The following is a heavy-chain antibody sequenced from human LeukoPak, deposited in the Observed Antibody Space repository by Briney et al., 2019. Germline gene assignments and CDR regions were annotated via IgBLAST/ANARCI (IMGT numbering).Heavy chain of an antibody. J-gene: IGHJ4*02. CDR2: ISPNSGGT. Sequence: GASVKGSCKASGYTFIDYYMHWVRQAPGQGLEWIGWISPNSGGTNYAQKFQGRVTMTTDTSTNTAYMELRSLRSDDTAAYFCARDGSGSCMPFDYSGQGTLVTVSS. CDR1: GYTFIDYY. CDR3: ARDGSGSCMPFDY. D-gene: IGHD3-10*01. V-gene: IGHV1-2*02.